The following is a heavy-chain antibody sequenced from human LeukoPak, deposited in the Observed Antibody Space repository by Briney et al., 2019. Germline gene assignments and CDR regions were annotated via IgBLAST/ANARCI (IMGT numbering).Heavy chain of an antibody. CDR2: IFDSGST. Sequence: SETLSLTCTVSGGSISGFYWSWIRQPPGKELQWIGSIFDSGSTNYNPSLKSRVTISVDTSKNQFSLKLSSVTAADTAVYYCARQRFLGWYFDYWGQGTLVTVSS. CDR1: GGSISGFY. V-gene: IGHV4-59*08. D-gene: IGHD3-3*01. CDR3: ARQRFLGWYFDY. J-gene: IGHJ4*02.